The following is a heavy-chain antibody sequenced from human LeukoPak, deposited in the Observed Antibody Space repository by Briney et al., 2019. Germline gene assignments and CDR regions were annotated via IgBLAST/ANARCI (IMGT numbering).Heavy chain of an antibody. Sequence: GGSLRLSCAGSGFTFSSYAMTWVRQAPGTGLEWVSSISRSDGTTYYADSVKGRFTISRDNAKNSLYLQMNSLRAEDTAVYYCARDLIGYCSSTSCSHAFDIWGQGTMVTVSS. V-gene: IGHV3-23*01. CDR2: ISRSDGTT. CDR1: GFTFSSYA. J-gene: IGHJ3*02. D-gene: IGHD2-2*03. CDR3: ARDLIGYCSSTSCSHAFDI.